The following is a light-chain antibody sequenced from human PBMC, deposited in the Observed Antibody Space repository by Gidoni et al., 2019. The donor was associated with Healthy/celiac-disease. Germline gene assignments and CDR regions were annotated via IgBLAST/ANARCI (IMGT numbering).Light chain of an antibody. CDR1: QSVSSSY. J-gene: IGKJ2*03. CDR2: GAS. CDR3: QQYGSSPYS. V-gene: IGKV3-20*01. Sequence: EIVLTQSPGTLPLSPGESATLPCRASQSVSSSYLAWYQQKPGQAPRLLIYGASSRATGIPDRFSGSGSGTDFTLTISRLEPEDFAVYYCQQYGSSPYSFGQGTKLEIK.